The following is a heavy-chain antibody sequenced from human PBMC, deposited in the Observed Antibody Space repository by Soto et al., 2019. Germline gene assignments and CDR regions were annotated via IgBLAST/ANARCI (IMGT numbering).Heavy chain of an antibody. CDR3: ARGCYYDSSGYYYRCSRFQH. CDR1: GYSFTSYW. J-gene: IGHJ1*01. Sequence: GESLKISCKGSGYSFTSYWIGWVRQMPGKGLEWMGIIYPGDSDTRYSPSFQGQVTISADKSISTAYLQWSSLKASDTAMYYCARGCYYDSSGYYYRCSRFQHWGQGTLVTVSS. D-gene: IGHD3-22*01. V-gene: IGHV5-51*01. CDR2: IYPGDSDT.